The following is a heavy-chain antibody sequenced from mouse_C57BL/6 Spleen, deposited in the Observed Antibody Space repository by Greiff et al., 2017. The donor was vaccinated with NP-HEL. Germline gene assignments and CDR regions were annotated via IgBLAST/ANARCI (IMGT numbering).Heavy chain of an antibody. CDR3: TRRDTEGYCDV. D-gene: IGHD1-1*01. Sequence: EVKLMESGGGLVQPGGSMKLSCAASGFTFSDAWMDWVRQSPEKGLAWVAEIRNKANNHATYYAESVKGRFTISRDDSKSSVYQQKNSLRAEDTGIYYCTRRDTEGYCDVWGTGTTVTVSS. V-gene: IGHV6-6*01. CDR1: GFTFSDAW. CDR2: IRNKANNHAT. J-gene: IGHJ1*03.